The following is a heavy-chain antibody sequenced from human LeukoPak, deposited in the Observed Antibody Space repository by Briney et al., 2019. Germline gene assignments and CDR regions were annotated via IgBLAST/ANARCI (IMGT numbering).Heavy chain of an antibody. J-gene: IGHJ4*02. CDR1: GFTFNNYA. D-gene: IGHD3-22*01. CDR2: IKSKTDGGTT. CDR3: TTEDSSGFAPGAY. V-gene: IGHV3-15*01. Sequence: GGSLRLSCAASGFTFNNYAMHWVRQAPGKGLEWVGRIKSKTDGGTTDYAAPVKGRFTISRDDSKNTLYLQMNSLKTEDTAVYYCTTEDSSGFAPGAYWGQGTLVTVSS.